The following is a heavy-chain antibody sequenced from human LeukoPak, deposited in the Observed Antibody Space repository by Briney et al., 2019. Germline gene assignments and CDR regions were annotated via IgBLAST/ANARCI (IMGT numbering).Heavy chain of an antibody. CDR1: GYSISSGYY. V-gene: IGHV4-38-2*02. CDR2: IYHSGST. J-gene: IGHJ4*02. D-gene: IGHD5-18*01. CDR3: ARGILGSFDY. Sequence: PSETLSLTCTVSGYSISSGYYWGWIRQPPGKGLEWIGSIYHSGSTYYNPSLKSRVTISVDTSKNQFSLKLSSVTAADTAVYYCARGILGSFDYWGQGTLVTVSS.